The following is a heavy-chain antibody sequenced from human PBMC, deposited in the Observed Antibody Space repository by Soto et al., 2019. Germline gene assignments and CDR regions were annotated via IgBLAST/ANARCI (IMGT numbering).Heavy chain of an antibody. CDR3: ARDGADGYPLDI. CDR2: IYYSGST. Sequence: QVQLQESGPGLVKPSQTLSLTCTVSGGSISSGGYYWSWIRQHPGKGLEWIGYIYYSGSTYYNPSLESRVTISVDTSKNQFSLKLSSVTAADTAVYYCARDGADGYPLDIWGQGTMVTVSS. CDR1: GGSISSGGYY. J-gene: IGHJ3*02. D-gene: IGHD5-12*01. V-gene: IGHV4-31*03.